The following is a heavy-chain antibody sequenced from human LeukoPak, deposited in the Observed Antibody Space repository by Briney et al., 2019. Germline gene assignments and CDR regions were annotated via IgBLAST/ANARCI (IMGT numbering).Heavy chain of an antibody. Sequence: GRSLRLSCAASGFTFSSYGMHWVRQAPDKGLEWVAVISYDGSNKYYADSVKGRFTISRDNSKNTLYLQMNSLRAEDTAVYYCAKDARFDYWGQGTLVTVFS. V-gene: IGHV3-30*18. CDR2: ISYDGSNK. J-gene: IGHJ4*02. CDR1: GFTFSSYG. CDR3: AKDARFDY.